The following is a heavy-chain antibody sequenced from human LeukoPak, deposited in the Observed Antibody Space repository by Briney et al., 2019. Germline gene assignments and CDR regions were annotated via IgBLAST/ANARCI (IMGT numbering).Heavy chain of an antibody. CDR2: IKDKGEGGTI. J-gene: IGHJ4*02. V-gene: IGHV3-15*01. Sequence: GGSLRFSCAVSGFTFKNAWMSWVRQAPGKGPEWVARIKDKGEGGTIDYAASVRGRFTISRDDSRDAVYLQMNSLIVDDSAVYYCTTDPRYWGQGTLVTVSS. CDR1: GFTFKNAW. CDR3: TTDPRY.